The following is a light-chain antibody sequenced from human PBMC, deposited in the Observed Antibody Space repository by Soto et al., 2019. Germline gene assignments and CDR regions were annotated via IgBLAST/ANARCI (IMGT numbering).Light chain of an antibody. CDR3: LLYYGGAHLV. CDR1: TGAVTSGHY. Sequence: QTVVTQEHSLTVSPGGTVTLTFASTTGAVTSGHYPSWFQQRPGQAPRTLSYTTNRKHSWTPGRFSGSLLGDKAALALSGVQPEDEADYYCLLYYGGAHLVFGGGTQLTVL. J-gene: IGLJ2*01. CDR2: TTN. V-gene: IGLV7-43*01.